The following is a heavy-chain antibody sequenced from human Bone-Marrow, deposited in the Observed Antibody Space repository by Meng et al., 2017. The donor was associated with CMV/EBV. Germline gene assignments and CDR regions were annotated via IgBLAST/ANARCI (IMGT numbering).Heavy chain of an antibody. CDR1: GYTFTSYG. D-gene: IGHD3-10*01. J-gene: IGHJ5*02. CDR3: TRGRGSTHKGNWFDP. Sequence: ASVKVSCKASGYTFTSYGISWVRQAPGQGLEWMGWISAYNGNTNYAQKLQGRLTMTRNTSINTAYTDLSSLRSEDTAIYYCTRGRGSTHKGNWFDPWGQGTLVTVSS. V-gene: IGHV1-18*01. CDR2: ISAYNGNT.